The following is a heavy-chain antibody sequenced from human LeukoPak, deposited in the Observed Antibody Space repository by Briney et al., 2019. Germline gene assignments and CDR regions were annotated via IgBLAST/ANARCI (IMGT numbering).Heavy chain of an antibody. CDR1: GFTYSSHN. J-gene: IGHJ6*02. Sequence: GGSLRLSCAASGFTYSSHNMHWVRQAPGRGLEWVTLISHDGSNKYYADSVKGRFTISRDNSKNTLHLQMNSLRAEDTAVYYCAKAAGVWGQGTTVTVSS. CDR2: ISHDGSNK. CDR3: AKAAGV. V-gene: IGHV3-30-3*01.